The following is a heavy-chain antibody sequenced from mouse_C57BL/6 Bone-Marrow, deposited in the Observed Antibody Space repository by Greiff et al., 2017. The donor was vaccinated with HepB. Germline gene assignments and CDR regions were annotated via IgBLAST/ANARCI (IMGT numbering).Heavy chain of an antibody. CDR1: GFNIKDDY. Sequence: VQLQQSGAELVRPGASVKLSCTASGFNIKDDYMHWVKQRPEQGLEWIGWIDPENGDTEYASKFQGKATITADTSSNTAYLQLSSLTSEDTAVYYCTTTTRDCWGQGTTLTVSS. J-gene: IGHJ2*01. D-gene: IGHD1-1*01. V-gene: IGHV14-4*01. CDR2: IDPENGDT. CDR3: TTTTRDC.